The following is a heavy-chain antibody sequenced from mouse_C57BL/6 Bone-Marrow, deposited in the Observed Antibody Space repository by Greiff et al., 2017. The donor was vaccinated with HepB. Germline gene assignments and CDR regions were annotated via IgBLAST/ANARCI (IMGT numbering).Heavy chain of an antibody. CDR3: ARRGTTVVARDYAMDY. V-gene: IGHV5-17*01. CDR1: GFTFSDYG. D-gene: IGHD1-1*01. J-gene: IGHJ4*01. Sequence: EVQVVESGGGLVKPGGSLKLSCAASGFTFSDYGMHWVRQAPEKGLEWVAYISRGSSTIYYADTVKCRFTLSRDNAKNTLFLQMTSLRSEDTAMYYCARRGTTVVARDYAMDYWGQGTSVTVSS. CDR2: ISRGSSTI.